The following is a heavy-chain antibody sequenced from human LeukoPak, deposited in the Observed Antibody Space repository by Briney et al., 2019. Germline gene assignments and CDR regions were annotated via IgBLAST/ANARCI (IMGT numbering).Heavy chain of an antibody. V-gene: IGHV3-30-3*01. CDR2: ISYDGSNK. D-gene: IGHD1-7*01. CDR1: GFTFSSYA. CDR3: ARGTTQAGY. Sequence: GRSLRLSCAASGFTFSSYAMHWVRQAPGKGLEWVAVISYDGSNKYYADSVKGRFTISRDNSKNTLYLQMNSLRTEDTAVYYCARGTTQAGYWGQGTLVTVSS. J-gene: IGHJ4*02.